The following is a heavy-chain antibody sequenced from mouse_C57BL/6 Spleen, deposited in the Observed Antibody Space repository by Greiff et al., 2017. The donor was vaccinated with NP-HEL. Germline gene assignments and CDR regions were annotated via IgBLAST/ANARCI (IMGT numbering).Heavy chain of an antibody. J-gene: IGHJ1*03. CDR3: ARPYYYGSSYRYFDV. Sequence: EVKLMESGGGLVQPGGSLKLSYAASGFTFSDYYMYWVRQTPEKRLEWVAYISNGGGSTYYPDTVKGRFTIYRDNAKNTLYLQMSRLKSEDTAMYYCARPYYYGSSYRYFDVWGTGTTVTVSS. D-gene: IGHD1-1*01. CDR2: ISNGGGST. CDR1: GFTFSDYY. V-gene: IGHV5-12*01.